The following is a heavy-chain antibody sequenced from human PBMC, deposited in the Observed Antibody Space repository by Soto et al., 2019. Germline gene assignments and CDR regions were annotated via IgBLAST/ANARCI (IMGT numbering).Heavy chain of an antibody. CDR2: INHSGST. Sequence: ILSLTCAVYCGSXSGYYWRWIRQPPGKGLEWIGEINHSGSTNYNPSLKSRVTISVDTSKNQFSLKLSSVTAADTAVYYCARGTMVRGVIQAGYYYYMDVWGKGTTVTVSS. CDR3: ARGTMVRGVIQAGYYYYMDV. D-gene: IGHD3-10*01. V-gene: IGHV4-34*01. J-gene: IGHJ6*03. CDR1: CGSXSGYY.